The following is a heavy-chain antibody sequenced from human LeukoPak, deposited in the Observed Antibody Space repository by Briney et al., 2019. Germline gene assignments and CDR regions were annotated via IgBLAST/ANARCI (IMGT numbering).Heavy chain of an antibody. Sequence: SETLSLTCTVSGGSISSSSYYWSWIRQPPGKGLEWIGEINHSGSTNYNPSLKSRVTISVDTSKNQFSLRLSSVTAADTAVYYCASVHYYYYYMDVWGQGTTVTISS. CDR2: INHSGST. CDR3: ASVHYYYYYMDV. J-gene: IGHJ6*03. V-gene: IGHV4-39*01. CDR1: GGSISSSSYY.